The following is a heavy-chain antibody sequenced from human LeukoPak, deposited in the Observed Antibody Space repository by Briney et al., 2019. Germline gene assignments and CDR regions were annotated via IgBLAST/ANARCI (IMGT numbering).Heavy chain of an antibody. J-gene: IGHJ4*02. V-gene: IGHV4-59*11. CDR1: GGSISSHY. CDR3: ASRVWFGELYY. CDR2: VYYSGST. D-gene: IGHD3-10*01. Sequence: PSETLSLTCTVSGGSISSHYWSWIRQPPGKGLEWIGYVYYSGSTKYNPSLKSPVTMSVDTSKSQFSLKLHSVTAADTAVYYCASRVWFGELYYWGQGTLVTVSS.